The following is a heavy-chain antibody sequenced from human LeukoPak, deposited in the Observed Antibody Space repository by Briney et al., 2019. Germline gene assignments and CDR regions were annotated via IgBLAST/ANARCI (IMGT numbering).Heavy chain of an antibody. D-gene: IGHD3-9*01. CDR2: IYHSGST. CDR3: ARQDALVLVIDPHDAFDI. CDR1: GYSISSGYY. J-gene: IGHJ3*02. V-gene: IGHV4-38-2*01. Sequence: SETLSLTCAVSGYSISSGYYWGWIRQPPGKGLEWIGSIYHSGSTYYNPSLKSRVTISVDTSKNQFSLKLSSVTAADTAVYYCARQDALVLVIDPHDAFDISGQGTMVTVSS.